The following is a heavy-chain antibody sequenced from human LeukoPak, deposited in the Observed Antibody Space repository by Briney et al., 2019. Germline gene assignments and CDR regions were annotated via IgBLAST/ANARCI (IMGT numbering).Heavy chain of an antibody. J-gene: IGHJ4*02. D-gene: IGHD4-17*01. CDR2: ISSSGSTI. V-gene: IGHV3-11*01. CDR3: ARGNYGDYEGFFFSDY. Sequence: PGGSLRLFCAASGFTFSDYYMSWIRQAPGKGLEWVSYISSSGSTIYYADSVKGRFTISRDNAKNSLYLQMNSLRAEDTAVYYRARGNYGDYEGFFFSDYWGQGTLVTVSS. CDR1: GFTFSDYY.